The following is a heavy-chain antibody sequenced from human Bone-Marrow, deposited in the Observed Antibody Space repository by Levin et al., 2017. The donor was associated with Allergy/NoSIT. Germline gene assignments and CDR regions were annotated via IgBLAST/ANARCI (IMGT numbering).Heavy chain of an antibody. CDR2: ISGSGGST. V-gene: IGHV3-23*01. CDR3: AKRPKQSRRMDV. Sequence: LSLPCAASGFTFSSSAMSWVRQAPGKGLEWVSAISGSGGSTYYADSVKGRFTISRDNSKNTLYLQMNSLRAEDTAVYYCAKRPKQSRRMDVWGQGTTVTVSS. CDR1: GFTFSSSA. J-gene: IGHJ6*02. D-gene: IGHD6-19*01.